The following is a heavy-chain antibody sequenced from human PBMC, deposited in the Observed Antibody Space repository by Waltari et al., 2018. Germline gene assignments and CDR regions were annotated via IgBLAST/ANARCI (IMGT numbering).Heavy chain of an antibody. Sequence: TSYDINWVRQATGQGLEWLGRTYYRSKWYNDYAVSVKSRITINPDTSKNQFSLQLNSVTPEDTAVYYCARVSLRYSGYYYGMDVWGQGTTVTVSS. V-gene: IGHV6-1*01. J-gene: IGHJ6*02. CDR1: TSYD. CDR2: TYYRSKWYN. D-gene: IGHD3-10*01. CDR3: ARVSLRYSGYYYGMDV.